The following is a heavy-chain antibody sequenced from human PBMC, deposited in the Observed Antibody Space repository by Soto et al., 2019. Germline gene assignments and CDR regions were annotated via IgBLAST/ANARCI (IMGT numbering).Heavy chain of an antibody. CDR3: ARARTVRNYADDSSDYFYFSDY. V-gene: IGHV4-59*01. CDR1: GDSISTFY. Sequence: SETLSLTCIVSGDSISTFYWGWMRQSPGKELEWIGYVYYTGSTNYNPSLKSRVTISVDRSKNQFSLKLTSANAADTAVYYCARARTVRNYADDSSDYFYFSDYWGKGTQVTVSS. J-gene: IGHJ4*02. D-gene: IGHD3-22*01. CDR2: VYYTGST.